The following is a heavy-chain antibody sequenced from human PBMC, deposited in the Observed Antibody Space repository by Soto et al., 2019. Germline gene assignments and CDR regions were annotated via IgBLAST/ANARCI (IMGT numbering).Heavy chain of an antibody. CDR2: ISYDGSNK. Sequence: PGGSLRLSCAASGFTFSSYGMHWVRQAPGKGLEWVAVISYDGSNKYYADSVKGRFTISRDNSKNTLYLQMNSLRAEDTAVYYCAKDLRWFGESVYYYYYMDVWGKGTTVTVSS. J-gene: IGHJ6*03. CDR1: GFTFSSYG. CDR3: AKDLRWFGESVYYYYYMDV. V-gene: IGHV3-30*18. D-gene: IGHD3-10*01.